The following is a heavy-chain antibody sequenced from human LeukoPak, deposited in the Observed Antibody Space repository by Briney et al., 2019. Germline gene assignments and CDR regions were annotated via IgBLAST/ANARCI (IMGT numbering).Heavy chain of an antibody. V-gene: IGHV3-74*01. J-gene: IGHJ4*02. CDR3: IGSGGWPGY. Sequence: GGSLRLSCAASGFTFSSYWMHWVRQAPGKGLVWVSRIASDGSTVYADSVKGRFTISRDNAKDTVYPQMNSLRVEDTAVYYCIGSGGWPGYWGQGTLVTVSS. CDR1: GFTFSSYW. CDR2: IASDGST. D-gene: IGHD1-26*01.